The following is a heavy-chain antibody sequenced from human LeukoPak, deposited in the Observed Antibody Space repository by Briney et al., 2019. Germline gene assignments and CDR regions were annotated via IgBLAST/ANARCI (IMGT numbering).Heavy chain of an antibody. CDR1: GLPIGDFA. Sequence: GGSLRLSCVASGLPIGDFAMHWVRQAPGQGLEWVSLISGDGVSTFFADSVKGRFSISRDNSKSSLFLEMSSLRTEDTAMYYCARESGKFDYWGQGTLVAVSS. CDR2: ISGDGVST. V-gene: IGHV3-43*02. CDR3: ARESGKFDY. J-gene: IGHJ4*02.